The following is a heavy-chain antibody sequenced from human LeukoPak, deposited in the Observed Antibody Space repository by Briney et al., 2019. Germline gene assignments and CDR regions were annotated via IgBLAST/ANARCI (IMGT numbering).Heavy chain of an antibody. CDR1: GDSISSYY. Sequence: PSETLSLTCSVSGDSISSYYWSWIRQPPGKGLEWIGYIYYSGSTIYNPSPKSRVTISLDTSKNQLSLRLRSVTAADTAVYYCARDAENYDFYNGMDVWGQGTTVTVSS. CDR3: ARDAENYDFYNGMDV. V-gene: IGHV4-59*01. CDR2: IYYSGST. D-gene: IGHD5-24*01. J-gene: IGHJ6*02.